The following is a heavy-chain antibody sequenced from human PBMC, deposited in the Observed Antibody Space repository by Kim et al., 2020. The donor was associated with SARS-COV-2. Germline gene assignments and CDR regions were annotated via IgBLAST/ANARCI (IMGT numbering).Heavy chain of an antibody. Sequence: ASVKVSCKASGYTFTSYAMHWVRQAPGQRLEWMGWINAGNGNTKYSQKFQGRVTITKDTSASTAYMELSSLRSEDTAVYYCARGVNYYDSSGYYEHFDYWGQGTLVTVSS. V-gene: IGHV1-3*01. CDR2: INAGNGNT. CDR3: ARGVNYYDSSGYYEHFDY. J-gene: IGHJ4*02. CDR1: GYTFTSYA. D-gene: IGHD3-22*01.